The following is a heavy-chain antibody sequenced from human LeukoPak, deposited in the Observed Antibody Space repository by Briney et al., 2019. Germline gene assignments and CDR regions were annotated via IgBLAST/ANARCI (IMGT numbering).Heavy chain of an antibody. CDR3: ARQAGSSSFDY. V-gene: IGHV4-38-2*01. Sequence: SETLSLTCAVSGYSISSGYYWGWIRQPPGKGLEWIGSIYHSGSTYYNPSLTSRVTISVDTSKNQFSLKLSSVTAANTAVYYCARQAGSSSFDYWGQGTLVTVSS. D-gene: IGHD6-6*01. J-gene: IGHJ4*02. CDR1: GYSISSGYY. CDR2: IYHSGST.